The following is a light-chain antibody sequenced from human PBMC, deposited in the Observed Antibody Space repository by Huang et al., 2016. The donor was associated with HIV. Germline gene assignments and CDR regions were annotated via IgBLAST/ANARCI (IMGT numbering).Light chain of an antibody. CDR2: WAS. CDR1: SNSKNY. Sequence: SNSKNYLTWYKQRPGQPPNLLIYWASTRESGVPDRFSGSGSGTDFTLTITSLQAEDVAIYYCQQYYSLPLTFGGGTKVEIK. V-gene: IGKV4-1*01. J-gene: IGKJ4*01. CDR3: QQYYSLPLT.